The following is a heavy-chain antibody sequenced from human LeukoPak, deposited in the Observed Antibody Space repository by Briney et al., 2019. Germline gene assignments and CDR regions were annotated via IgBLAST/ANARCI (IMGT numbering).Heavy chain of an antibody. Sequence: PSQTLSLTCTVSGGSISSGGYYWSWIRQHPGKGLEWIGYIYYSGSTYYNPSLKSRVTISVDTSKNQFSLKLSSVTAAETAVYFCARRYLGYCSGDSCPLNYYGMDVWGQGTTVTVSS. CDR2: IYYSGST. CDR3: ARRYLGYCSGDSCPLNYYGMDV. D-gene: IGHD2-15*01. V-gene: IGHV4-31*03. CDR1: GGSISSGGYY. J-gene: IGHJ6*02.